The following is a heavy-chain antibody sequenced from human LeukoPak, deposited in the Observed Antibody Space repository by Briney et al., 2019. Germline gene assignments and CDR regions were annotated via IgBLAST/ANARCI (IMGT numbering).Heavy chain of an antibody. D-gene: IGHD5-12*01. CDR2: MFHIGSS. J-gene: IGHJ4*02. CDR3: AGAFYLSGCDY. CDR1: GDSVSSDYY. Sequence: SDTLSLTCTVSGDSVSSDYYWGWIRQAPGKGLEWIGFMFHIGSSYYNPSLKSRVTISLDTASNQVSLKVRSVTAADTAVYYCAGAFYLSGCDYWGQGTLVTVSS. V-gene: IGHV4-38-2*02.